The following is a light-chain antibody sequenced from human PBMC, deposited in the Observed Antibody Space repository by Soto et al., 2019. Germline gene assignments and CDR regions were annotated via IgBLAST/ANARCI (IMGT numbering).Light chain of an antibody. CDR3: QQYYTTPRT. J-gene: IGKJ4*01. CDR2: WAS. CDR1: QSVLLSSTNKNY. V-gene: IGKV4-1*01. Sequence: DIVMTQSPDSLAVSLGDRTTINCKSSQSVLLSSTNKNYLAWYQQMPGQPPKLLISWASTRESGVPDRFSGSGSGTDFTLTISSLQAEDVAVYYCQQYYTTPRTFGGGTKVEIK.